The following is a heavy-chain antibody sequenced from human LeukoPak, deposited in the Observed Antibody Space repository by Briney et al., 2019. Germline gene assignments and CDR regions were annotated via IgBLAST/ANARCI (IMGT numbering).Heavy chain of an antibody. D-gene: IGHD5-12*01. CDR1: GGSVSAFY. CDR3: ARNRVATIYGKFDY. CDR2: VSYAGGTNHTGST. Sequence: KPSETLSLTCTVSGGSVSAFYWSWIRQPPGKGLQWIGYVSYAGGTNHTGSTNYNPSLKSRVNISVDTSNNQFSLKLSSLTAADTAVYFCARNRVATIYGKFDYWGQGTLVTVSS. J-gene: IGHJ4*02. V-gene: IGHV4-59*02.